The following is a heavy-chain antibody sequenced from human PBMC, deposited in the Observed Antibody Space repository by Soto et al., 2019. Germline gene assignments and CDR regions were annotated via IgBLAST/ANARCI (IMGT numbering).Heavy chain of an antibody. CDR2: IAEDGGNT. D-gene: IGHD3-22*01. CDR3: AKDPVVVITTYFDY. V-gene: IGHV3-23*01. Sequence: GGSLRLSCAASGFTFSNYPMTWVRQAPGEGLDWVSTIAEDGGNTYHADSVKGRFTISRDNSENTLYLQMNSLRAEDTAVYYCAKDPVVVITTYFDYWGQGTLVTVSS. J-gene: IGHJ4*02. CDR1: GFTFSNYP.